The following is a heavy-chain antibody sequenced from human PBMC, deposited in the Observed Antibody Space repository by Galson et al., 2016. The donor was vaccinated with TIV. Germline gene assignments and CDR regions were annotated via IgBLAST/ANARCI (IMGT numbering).Heavy chain of an antibody. CDR1: GFTFSSYG. Sequence: SLRLSCAASGFTFSSYGLHWVRQAPGKGLEWVAFISYDGSDKNYAEALKGRFTISRDNAKNSLYLQMNSLRAEDTALYYCARDPLYCGGDCYSDYWGQGTLVTVSS. CDR3: ARDPLYCGGDCYSDY. CDR2: ISYDGSDK. V-gene: IGHV3-30*03. J-gene: IGHJ4*02. D-gene: IGHD2-21*01.